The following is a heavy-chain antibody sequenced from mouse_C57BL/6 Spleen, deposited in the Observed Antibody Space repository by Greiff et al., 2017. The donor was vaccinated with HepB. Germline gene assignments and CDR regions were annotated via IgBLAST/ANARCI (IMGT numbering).Heavy chain of an antibody. CDR3: APITTVVATRGWYFDV. CDR1: GYAFSSYW. CDR2: IYPGDGDT. V-gene: IGHV1-80*01. Sequence: QVQLQQSGAELVKPGASVKISCKASGYAFSSYWMNWVKQRPGKGLEWIGQIYPGDGDTNYNGKFKGKATLTADKSSSTAYMQLSSLTSEDSAVYFCAPITTVVATRGWYFDVWGTGTTVTVSS. J-gene: IGHJ1*03. D-gene: IGHD1-1*01.